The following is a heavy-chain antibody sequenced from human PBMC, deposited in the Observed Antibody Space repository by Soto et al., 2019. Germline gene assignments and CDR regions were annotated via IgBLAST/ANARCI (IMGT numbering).Heavy chain of an antibody. CDR1: GFTFGSSA. CDR3: ATLLGDSYGAVDY. V-gene: IGHV3-23*01. CDR2: VSGSGGST. J-gene: IGHJ4*01. Sequence: EVQLLESGGGLVQPGGSLRLSCAASGFTFGSSAMSWVRQAPGKGLEWVSSVSGSGGSTYYADSVKGRFTIARDKSRNIVSLRMYTMRVEDTAVYYCATLLGDSYGAVDYWCHRTLVTVSS. D-gene: IGHD5-18*01.